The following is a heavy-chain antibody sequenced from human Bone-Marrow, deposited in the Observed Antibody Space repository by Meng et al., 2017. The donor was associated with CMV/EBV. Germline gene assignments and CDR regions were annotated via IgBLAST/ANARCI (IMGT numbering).Heavy chain of an antibody. J-gene: IGHJ6*02. CDR1: GFTFSSYA. V-gene: IGHV3-64*02. Sequence: GESLKISCAASGFTFSSYAIHWVRQAPGKGLEYVSAISSNGGSTYYADSVKGRFTISRDNSKSSLYLQMGSLRAEDMAVYYCARGIDDLWCGLYGMDVWGQGTTVTGSS. D-gene: IGHD3-3*01. CDR2: ISSNGGST. CDR3: ARGIDDLWCGLYGMDV.